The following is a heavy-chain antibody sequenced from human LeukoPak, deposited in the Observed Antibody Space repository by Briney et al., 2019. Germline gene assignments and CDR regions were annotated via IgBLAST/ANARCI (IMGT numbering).Heavy chain of an antibody. CDR2: ISGSGGST. J-gene: IGHJ4*02. CDR3: AKSLSSSPYYFDY. Sequence: PGGSLRLSCAASGFTFDDYAMSWVRQAPGKGLEWVSAISGSGGSTYYADSVKGRFTISRDNSKSTLYLQMNSLRAEDTAVYYCAKSLSSSPYYFDYWGQGTLVTVSS. D-gene: IGHD6-13*01. V-gene: IGHV3-23*01. CDR1: GFTFDDYA.